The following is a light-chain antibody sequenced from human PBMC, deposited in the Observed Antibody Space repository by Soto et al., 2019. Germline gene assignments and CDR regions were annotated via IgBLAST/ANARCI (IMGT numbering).Light chain of an antibody. Sequence: QSALTQPPSASGSPGQSVTISCTGTSSDIGTYDYVSWYQHLPDKAPKLIIYEVSKRPSGVPDRFSGSKSGNTASLTVSGLQAEDEGDYYCCSYGGGNNFYVFGTGTKLPVL. V-gene: IGLV2-8*01. CDR2: EVS. J-gene: IGLJ1*01. CDR3: CSYGGGNNFYV. CDR1: SSDIGTYDY.